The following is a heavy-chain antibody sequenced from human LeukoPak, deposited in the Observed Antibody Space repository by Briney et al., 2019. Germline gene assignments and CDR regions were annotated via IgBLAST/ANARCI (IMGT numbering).Heavy chain of an antibody. J-gene: IGHJ4*02. CDR2: IYYSGST. Sequence: SETLSLTCTVSGGSISSHYWSWIRQPPGKGLEWIGYIYYSGSTNYNPSLKSRVTISVDTSKNQFSLKLSSVTAADTAVYYCAGTYYYDSSGYSPAVDWGQGTLVTVPS. CDR3: AGTYYYDSSGYSPAVD. V-gene: IGHV4-59*11. CDR1: GGSISSHY. D-gene: IGHD3-22*01.